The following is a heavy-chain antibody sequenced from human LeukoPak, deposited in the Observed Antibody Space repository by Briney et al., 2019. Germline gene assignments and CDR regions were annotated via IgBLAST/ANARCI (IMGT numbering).Heavy chain of an antibody. CDR1: GYTFGHFY. Sequence: ASVKVPCKASGYTFGHFYIHWVRQAPGHGLEWMGWINPKSGDTSYSQKFQGWVTMTMDTSVNVAYMELRSLKSDDTAIYYCARGFGLDVWGLGTTITVSS. V-gene: IGHV1-2*04. CDR3: ARGFGLDV. CDR2: INPKSGDT. J-gene: IGHJ6*02.